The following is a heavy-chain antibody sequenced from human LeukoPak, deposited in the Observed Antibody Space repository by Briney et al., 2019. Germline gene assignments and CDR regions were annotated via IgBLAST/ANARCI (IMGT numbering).Heavy chain of an antibody. D-gene: IGHD6-13*01. CDR3: ARGGEVIAAAGSNNWFDP. CDR1: GYTFTGYY. J-gene: IGHJ5*02. CDR2: INPNSGGT. V-gene: IGHV1-2*02. Sequence: ASVKVSCKASGYTFTGYYMHWVRQAPGQGLEWMGWINPNSGGTNYAQKFQGRVTMTRDTSISTAYMELSRLRSDDTAVYYCARGGEVIAAAGSNNWFDPWGQGTLVTVSS.